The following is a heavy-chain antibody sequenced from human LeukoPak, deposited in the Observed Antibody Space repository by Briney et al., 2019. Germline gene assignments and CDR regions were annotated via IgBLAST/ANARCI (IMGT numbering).Heavy chain of an antibody. CDR2: VFHSGST. J-gene: IGHJ6*03. V-gene: IGHV4-59*01. CDR1: GGSITNYY. Sequence: PSETLSLTCTVSGGSITNYYYIWIRQPPGKGLEWIGYVFHSGSTNYNPSLKSRVTISVDSSKNQFSLKLTSVTAADSAVYYCARGDYYYMDVWGKGTTVTV. CDR3: ARGDYYYMDV.